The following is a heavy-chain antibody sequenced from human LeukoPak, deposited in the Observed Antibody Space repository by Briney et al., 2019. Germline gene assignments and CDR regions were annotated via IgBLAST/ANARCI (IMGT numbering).Heavy chain of an antibody. CDR3: AREGNFDY. J-gene: IGHJ4*02. CDR1: GFTFSSYS. V-gene: IGHV3-48*01. CDR2: ISSSSGTI. Sequence: PGGSLRLSCAASGFTFSSYSMNWVRQAPGKGPEWVSYISSSSGTIYYADSVKGRFTISRDNAKNSLYLQMNSLRAEDTAVYYCAREGNFDYWGQGTLVTVSS.